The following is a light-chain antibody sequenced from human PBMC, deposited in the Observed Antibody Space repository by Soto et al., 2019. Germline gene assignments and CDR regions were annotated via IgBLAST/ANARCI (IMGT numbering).Light chain of an antibody. V-gene: IGKV3-15*01. CDR3: QQYNNWPPYT. Sequence: EIVMTQSPAALSVSPGDRATLSCRASQSVSSYLAWYQQKPGQSPRLLIYGASTRATGIPARFSGSGAGTEFNRTISSLQYEDFAVDFCQQYNNWPPYTFGQGTKQEIK. J-gene: IGKJ2*01. CDR2: GAS. CDR1: QSVSSY.